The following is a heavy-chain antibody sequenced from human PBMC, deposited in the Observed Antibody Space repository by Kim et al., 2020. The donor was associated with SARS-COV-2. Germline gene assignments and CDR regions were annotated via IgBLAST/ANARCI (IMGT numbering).Heavy chain of an antibody. J-gene: IGHJ5*02. Sequence: PSLKSWATISVDTSKNQFSLKLSSVTAADTAVYYCARDAGSGSYFHWFDPWGQGTLVTVSS. D-gene: IGHD3-10*01. CDR3: ARDAGSGSYFHWFDP. V-gene: IGHV4-59*01.